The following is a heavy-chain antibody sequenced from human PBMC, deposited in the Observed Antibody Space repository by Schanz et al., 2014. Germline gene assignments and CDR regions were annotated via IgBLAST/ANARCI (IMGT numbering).Heavy chain of an antibody. CDR1: GYTFAMYA. Sequence: QVRLVQSGAELKMPGATVKVSCKASGYTFAMYAMNWVRQAPGQGPEWMGWINTNTANPTYAQGFTGRFVYTLDASVTTAYLEISSLKAEDTAVYYCARGYSGYSHFDYWGQGALVTVSS. D-gene: IGHD5-12*01. J-gene: IGHJ4*02. CDR3: ARGYSGYSHFDY. CDR2: INTNTANP. V-gene: IGHV7-4-1*02.